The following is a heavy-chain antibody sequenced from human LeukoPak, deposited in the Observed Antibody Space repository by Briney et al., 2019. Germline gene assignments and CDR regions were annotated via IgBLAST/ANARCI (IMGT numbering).Heavy chain of an antibody. CDR2: ISGSGGST. J-gene: IGHJ4*02. CDR3: AKPLSGYSFDY. V-gene: IGHV3-23*01. Sequence: GGSLRLSCGASGFTFDDYWMSWVRQAPGQGLEWVSAISGSGGSTYYADSVKGRFTISRDNSKNTLYLQMNSLRAEDTAVYYCAKPLSGYSFDYWGQGTLVTVSS. D-gene: IGHD3-22*01. CDR1: GFTFDDYW.